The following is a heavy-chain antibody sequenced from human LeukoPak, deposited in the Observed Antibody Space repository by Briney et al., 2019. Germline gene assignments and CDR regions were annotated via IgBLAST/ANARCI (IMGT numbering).Heavy chain of an antibody. CDR2: ISSSSSYI. Sequence: GGSLRLSCAASGFTFSSYSMNWVRQAPGKGLEWVSSISSSSSYIYYADSVKGRFTISRDNAKNSLYLQMNSLRAEDTAVYYCARGLLATATTLSYFDYWGQGTLVTVSS. V-gene: IGHV3-21*01. J-gene: IGHJ4*02. CDR3: ARGLLATATTLSYFDY. CDR1: GFTFSSYS. D-gene: IGHD4-17*01.